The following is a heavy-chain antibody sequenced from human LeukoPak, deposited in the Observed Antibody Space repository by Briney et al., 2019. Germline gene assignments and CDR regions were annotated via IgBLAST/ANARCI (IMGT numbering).Heavy chain of an antibody. V-gene: IGHV3-23*01. CDR2: ISGSGGST. J-gene: IGHJ4*02. Sequence: GGSLRLSCAASGFTFSSYAMSWVRQAPGKGLEWVSAISGSGGSTYYADSVKGRFTISRDNSKNTLYLQMNSLRAEDTAVYYCAKGALEYCSGGSCRGGDYWGQGTLVTVSS. D-gene: IGHD2-15*01. CDR3: AKGALEYCSGGSCRGGDY. CDR1: GFTFSSYA.